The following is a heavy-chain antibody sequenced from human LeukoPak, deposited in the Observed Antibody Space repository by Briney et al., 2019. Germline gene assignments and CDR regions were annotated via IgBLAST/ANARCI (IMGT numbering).Heavy chain of an antibody. D-gene: IGHD3-22*01. CDR2: ISYDGSNK. J-gene: IGHJ4*02. CDR3: ARDSKRIVVVTDFDY. V-gene: IGHV3-30*04. CDR1: GFTFSSYA. Sequence: GRSLRLSCAASGFTFSSYAMPWVRQAPGKGLEWVAVISYDGSNKYYADSVKGRFTISRDNSKNTLYLQMNSLRAEDTAVYYCARDSKRIVVVTDFDYWGQGTLVTVSS.